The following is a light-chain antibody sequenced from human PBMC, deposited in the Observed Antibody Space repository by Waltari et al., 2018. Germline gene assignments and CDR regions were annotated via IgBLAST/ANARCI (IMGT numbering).Light chain of an antibody. CDR1: QSVSIR. CDR2: GAS. J-gene: IGKJ4*01. CDR3: LQRNNGLT. Sequence: EIVMTQSPATLSQSPGERATLSCRASQSVSIRLDWYQQKPGQGPRLLIYGASRRAAGIPARFSGSGSGTDFTLTISSLEPEDVGVYYCLQRNNGLTFGGGTEVEIK. V-gene: IGKV3D-15*01.